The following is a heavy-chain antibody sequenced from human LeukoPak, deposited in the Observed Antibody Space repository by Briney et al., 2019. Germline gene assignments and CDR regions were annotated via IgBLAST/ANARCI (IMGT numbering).Heavy chain of an antibody. CDR3: ARDFDY. V-gene: IGHV3-74*01. CDR2: INSDGSST. Sequence: PGGSLRLSCAASGFTFTSYSMNWVRQAPGKGLEWVSRINSDGSSTSYADSVKGRFTISRDNAKNTLYLQMNSLRAEDAAVYYCARDFDYWGQGTLVTVSS. J-gene: IGHJ4*02. CDR1: GFTFTSYS.